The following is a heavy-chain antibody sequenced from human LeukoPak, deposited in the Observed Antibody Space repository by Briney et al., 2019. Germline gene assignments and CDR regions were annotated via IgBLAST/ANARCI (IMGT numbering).Heavy chain of an antibody. CDR2: FWFDGSKK. D-gene: IGHD3-22*01. J-gene: IGHJ4*02. V-gene: IGHV3-33*08. CDR1: GFTFSSYA. CDR3: ARGVDYYDSSGTIDY. Sequence: GGSLRLSCAASGFTFSSYAMSWVRQAPGKGLEWVAVFWFDGSKKYSADSVKGRITISRDDSKNTLYLQMNSLRAKDTAVYYCARGVDYYDSSGTIDYWGQGTLVTVSS.